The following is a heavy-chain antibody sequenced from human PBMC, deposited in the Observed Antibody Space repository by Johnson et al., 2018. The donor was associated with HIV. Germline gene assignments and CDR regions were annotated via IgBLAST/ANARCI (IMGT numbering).Heavy chain of an antibody. D-gene: IGHD5-18*01. CDR1: GFTFSSYD. Sequence: VQLVESGGGLVQPGGSLRLSCAASGFTFSSYDMHWVRQATGKGLEWVSAIGTAGDTYYPGSVKGRFTISRENAKNSLYLQMNSLRAEDTAVYYCARESRYSYGFGDDAFDVWGQGTMITVSS. CDR2: IGTAGDT. V-gene: IGHV3-13*01. J-gene: IGHJ3*01. CDR3: ARESRYSYGFGDDAFDV.